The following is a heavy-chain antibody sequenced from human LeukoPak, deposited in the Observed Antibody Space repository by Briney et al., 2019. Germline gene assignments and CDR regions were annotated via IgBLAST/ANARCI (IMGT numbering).Heavy chain of an antibody. Sequence: ASVKVSCKASGYTFTGYYMHWVRQAPGQGLEWMGWINPNSGGTNYAQKFQGRVTMTRDTSISTAYMELSRLRSDDTAVYYCAGLGYCSSTSCHGLDYYYYYTDVWGKGTTVTVSS. D-gene: IGHD2-2*01. V-gene: IGHV1-2*02. CDR2: INPNSGGT. CDR1: GYTFTGYY. CDR3: AGLGYCSSTSCHGLDYYYYYTDV. J-gene: IGHJ6*03.